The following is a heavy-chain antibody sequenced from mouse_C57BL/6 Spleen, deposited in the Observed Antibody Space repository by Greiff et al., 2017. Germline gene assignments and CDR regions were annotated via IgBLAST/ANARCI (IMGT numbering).Heavy chain of an antibody. D-gene: IGHD2-4*01. CDR3: ARDYDYDNYYAMDY. CDR1: GFTFSDYG. Sequence: EVKLMESGGGLVKPGGSLKLSCAASGFTFSDYGMHWVRQAPEKGLEWVAYISSGSSTIYYADTVKGRFTISRDNAKNTLFLQMTSLRSEDTAMYYCARDYDYDNYYAMDYWGQGTSVTVSS. CDR2: ISSGSSTI. V-gene: IGHV5-17*01. J-gene: IGHJ4*01.